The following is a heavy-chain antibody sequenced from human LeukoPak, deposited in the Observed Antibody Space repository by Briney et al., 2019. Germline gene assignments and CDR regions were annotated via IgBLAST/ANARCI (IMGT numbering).Heavy chain of an antibody. V-gene: IGHV3-23*01. CDR2: ISGSGDDT. CDR3: ARGFYDSSGYYFDY. CDR1: GFTFSSYA. J-gene: IGHJ4*02. Sequence: GGSLRLSCAASGFTFSSYAMSWVRQAPGKGLEWVSAISGSGDDTYYADSVKGRFTISRDNSKNTLYLQMNSLRAEDTAVYYCARGFYDSSGYYFDYWGQGTLVTVSS. D-gene: IGHD3-22*01.